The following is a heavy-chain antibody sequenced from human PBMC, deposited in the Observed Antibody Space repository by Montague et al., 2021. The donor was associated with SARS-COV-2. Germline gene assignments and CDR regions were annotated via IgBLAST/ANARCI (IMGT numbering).Heavy chain of an antibody. V-gene: IGHV4-59*01. CDR3: ARGGGYYNYGLDV. D-gene: IGHD3-22*01. CDR2: IYYSGST. CDR1: GGSISNYY. Sequence: SETLSLTCTVSGGSISNYYWSWIRQPPGGGLEWIEYIYYSGSTDYSPSLKSRVTISLDTSKNQFSLKVTSVTAADTAVYYCARGGGYYNYGLDVWGPGTTVTVSS. J-gene: IGHJ6*02.